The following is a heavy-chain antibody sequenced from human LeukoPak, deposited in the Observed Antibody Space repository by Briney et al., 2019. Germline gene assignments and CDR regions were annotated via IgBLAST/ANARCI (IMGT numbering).Heavy chain of an antibody. CDR3: AKDYGSGSFDYLDY. J-gene: IGHJ4*02. CDR1: GFTFSNYA. D-gene: IGHD3-10*01. CDR2: ISASGIGT. V-gene: IGHV3-23*01. Sequence: GGSLRLSCSASGFTFSNYAMSWVRQTPGKGLEWVSAISASGIGTYYTDSVEGRFTVSRDNSKNTLYLQMNSLRAEDTAVYYCAKDYGSGSFDYLDYWGQGTLVTVSS.